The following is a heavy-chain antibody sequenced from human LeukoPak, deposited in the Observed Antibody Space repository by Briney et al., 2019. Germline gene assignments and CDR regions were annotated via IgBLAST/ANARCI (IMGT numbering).Heavy chain of an antibody. D-gene: IGHD6-13*01. CDR1: GGSISSGGYY. J-gene: IGHJ5*02. CDR3: ASRRIAAAGTGWFDP. V-gene: IGHV4-31*03. CDR2: IYYSGST. Sequence: SETLSLTCTVSGGSISSGGYYWSWIRQHPGKGLEWIGYIYYSGSTYYNPSLKSRVTISVDTSKNQFSLKLSSVTAADTAVYYCASRRIAAAGTGWFDPWGQGTLVTVSS.